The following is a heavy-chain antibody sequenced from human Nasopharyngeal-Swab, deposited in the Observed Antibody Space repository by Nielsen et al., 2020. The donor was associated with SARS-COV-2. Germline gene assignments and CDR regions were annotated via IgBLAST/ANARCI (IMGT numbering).Heavy chain of an antibody. CDR1: GFTFSNAW. J-gene: IGHJ6*02. CDR3: TTDLQGLLWFENYGMDV. V-gene: IGHV3-15*01. CDR2: IKSKTDGGTT. Sequence: LSLTGAASGFTFSNAWMSWVRQAPGKGLEWVGRIKSKTDGGTTDYAAPVKGRFTISRDDSKNTLYLQMNSLKTEDTAVYYCTTDLQGLLWFENYGMDVWGQGTTVTVSS. D-gene: IGHD3-10*01.